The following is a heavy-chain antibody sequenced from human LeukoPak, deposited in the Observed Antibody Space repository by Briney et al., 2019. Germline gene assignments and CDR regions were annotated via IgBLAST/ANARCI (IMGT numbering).Heavy chain of an antibody. V-gene: IGHV3-53*01. J-gene: IGHJ3*02. D-gene: IGHD1-26*01. Sequence: GGSLRLSCAASGFTVSSNYMSWVRQAPGKGLEWVSVIYSGGTTYYADSVKGRFTISRDNAKNSLYLQMNSLRAEDTAVYYCARESRVGGDAFDIWGQGTMVTVSS. CDR2: IYSGGTT. CDR1: GFTVSSNY. CDR3: ARESRVGGDAFDI.